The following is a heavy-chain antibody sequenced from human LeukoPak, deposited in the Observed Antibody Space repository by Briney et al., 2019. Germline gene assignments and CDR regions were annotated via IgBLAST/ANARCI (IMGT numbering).Heavy chain of an antibody. CDR3: ARGDSGYAQ. J-gene: IGHJ4*02. CDR1: GGSISSGGYS. Sequence: PSETLSLTCAVSGGSISSGGYSWTWIRQPPGKGLEWIGYIYHSGSTYYNPSLKSRVTISVDRSKNQFSLKLSSVTAADTAVYYCARGDSGYAQWGQGTLVTVSS. D-gene: IGHD5-12*01. CDR2: IYHSGST. V-gene: IGHV4-30-2*01.